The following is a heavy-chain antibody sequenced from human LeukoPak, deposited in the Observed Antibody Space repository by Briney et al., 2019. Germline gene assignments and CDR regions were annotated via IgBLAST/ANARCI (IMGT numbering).Heavy chain of an antibody. CDR1: GFTLSSYG. CDR3: AKDGNYDFWSGTKHFYFDF. Sequence: RGSLRLSCAASGFTLSSYGRHWGRHAPGKGLEWVAAISYDGSNKYYAYSVKGRFTISRDNSKNTLYLKMNSLRAEDTAVYYCAKDGNYDFWSGTKHFYFDFWGQGTLVTVSS. V-gene: IGHV3-30*18. D-gene: IGHD3-3*01. CDR2: ISYDGSNK. J-gene: IGHJ4*02.